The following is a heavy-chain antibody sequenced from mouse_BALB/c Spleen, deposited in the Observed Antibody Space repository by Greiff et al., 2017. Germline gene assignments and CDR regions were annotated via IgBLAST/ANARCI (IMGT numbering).Heavy chain of an antibody. CDR3: TRMEGFAY. J-gene: IGHJ3*01. CDR1: GYTFTSYW. V-gene: IGHV1-69*02. Sequence: QVQLKQPGAELVRPGASVKLSCKASGYTFTSYWINWVKQRPGQGLEWIGNIYPSDSYTNYNQKFKDKATLTVDKSSSTAYMQLSSPTSEDSAVYYCTRMEGFAYWGQGTLVTVSA. CDR2: IYPSDSYT.